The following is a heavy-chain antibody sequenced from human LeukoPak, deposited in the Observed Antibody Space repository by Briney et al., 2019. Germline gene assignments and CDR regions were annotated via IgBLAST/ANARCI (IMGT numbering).Heavy chain of an antibody. CDR1: GYTFTSYG. CDR2: ISAYNGNT. D-gene: IGHD3-16*02. V-gene: IGHV1-18*01. J-gene: IGHJ4*02. Sequence: ASVKVSCKASGYTFTSYGISWVRQAPGQGLEWMGWISAYNGNTNYAQKLQGRVTMTTDTSTSTAYMELRSLRSDDTAVYYCAREPYDYVLGSYRRGYYFDYWGQGTLVTVSS. CDR3: AREPYDYVLGSYRRGYYFDY.